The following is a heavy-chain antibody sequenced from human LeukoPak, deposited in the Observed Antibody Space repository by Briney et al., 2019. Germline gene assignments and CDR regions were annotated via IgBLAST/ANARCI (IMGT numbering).Heavy chain of an antibody. J-gene: IGHJ4*02. Sequence: GGSLRLSCEASGFTFDDYGMLWVRQAPGKGLEWVSTISWNSASVGYVDSVKGRFTISRDNAKKTLYLQMNSLRAEDTAVYYCARLWFGESTFDYWGQGTLVTVSS. D-gene: IGHD3-10*01. CDR2: ISWNSASV. V-gene: IGHV3-9*01. CDR1: GFTFDDYG. CDR3: ARLWFGESTFDY.